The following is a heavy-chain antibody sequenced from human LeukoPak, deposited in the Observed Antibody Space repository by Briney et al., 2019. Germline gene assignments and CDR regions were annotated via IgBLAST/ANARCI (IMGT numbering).Heavy chain of an antibody. CDR3: TRGGTGYYYVINY. D-gene: IGHD3-22*01. Sequence: ASMKVSCKVPGYSLTELSIYWVRPAPGKGLEWVGGFDPEEGETIYAQKFQGRLTMTEDTSTDTAYMELSSLRSEDTAVYYCTRGGTGYYYVINYWGQGTLVTVSS. J-gene: IGHJ4*02. CDR1: GYSLTELS. CDR2: FDPEEGET. V-gene: IGHV1-24*01.